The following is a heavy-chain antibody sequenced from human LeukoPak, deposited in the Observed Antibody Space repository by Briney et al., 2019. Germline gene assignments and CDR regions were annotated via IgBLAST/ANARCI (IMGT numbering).Heavy chain of an antibody. CDR2: INHSGYT. CDR1: GVSFDYYY. J-gene: IGHJ4*02. D-gene: IGHD4-17*01. V-gene: IGHV4-34*01. CDR3: TRMTTGHDY. Sequence: PSETLSLTCAVSGVSFDYYYWRWVRQPPGKGLEWIGEINHSGYTNDSPSLKSRVTLSIDTSRKQFSLNLRSVTVADAGIYYCTRMTTGHDYWGQGTLVTVSS.